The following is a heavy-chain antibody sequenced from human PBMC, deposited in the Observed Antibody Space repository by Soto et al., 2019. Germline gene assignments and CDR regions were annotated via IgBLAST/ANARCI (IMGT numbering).Heavy chain of an antibody. CDR3: ARLDYYYYYMDV. CDR1: GGSISSYY. Sequence: SETLSLTCTVSGGSISSYYWSWIRQPPGKGLEWIGYIYYSGSTNYNPSLKSRVTISVDTSKNQFSLKLSSVTAADTAVYYCARLDYYYYYMDVWGKGTXVTVSS. V-gene: IGHV4-59*08. CDR2: IYYSGST. J-gene: IGHJ6*03.